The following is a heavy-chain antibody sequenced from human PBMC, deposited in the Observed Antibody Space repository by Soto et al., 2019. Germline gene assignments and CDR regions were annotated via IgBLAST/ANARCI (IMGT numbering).Heavy chain of an antibody. J-gene: IGHJ4*02. D-gene: IGHD3-22*01. CDR1: GFTFTSSS. CDR3: AAGDSSGYYGG. Sequence: SVKVSCKASGFTFTSSSVQWLRQARGQRLEWIGWITVGTGNTNYAQKFQERVTITRDMSTSTAYMELSNLRSEDTAVYYCAAGDSSGYYGGWGQGTQVTVSS. V-gene: IGHV1-58*01. CDR2: ITVGTGNT.